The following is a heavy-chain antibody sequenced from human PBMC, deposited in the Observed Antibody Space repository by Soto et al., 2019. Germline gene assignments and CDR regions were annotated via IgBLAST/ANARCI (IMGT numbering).Heavy chain of an antibody. V-gene: IGHV3-30-3*01. Sequence: GGSLRLSCAASGFTFSSYAMHWVRQAPGKGLEWVAVISYDGSNKYYADSVKGRFTISRDNSKNTLYLQMNSLRAEDTAVYYGARGGDCSGGSCYGNAFDIWGQGTMVTVSS. CDR1: GFTFSSYA. CDR2: ISYDGSNK. D-gene: IGHD2-15*01. CDR3: ARGGDCSGGSCYGNAFDI. J-gene: IGHJ3*02.